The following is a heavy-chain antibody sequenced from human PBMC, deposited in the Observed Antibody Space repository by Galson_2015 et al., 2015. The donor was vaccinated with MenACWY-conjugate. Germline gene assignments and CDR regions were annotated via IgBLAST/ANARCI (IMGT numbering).Heavy chain of an antibody. CDR2: IKQHGTEK. V-gene: IGHV3-7*03. Sequence: SLRLSCAASGFPFSSYWMSWVRQAPGKGLEWVANIKQHGTEKYYVDSVRGRFTISRDNAKNSLYLQMNSLKAEDAAMYYCARARADCDGGSCNPTTDVYYVDHWAQGTLVTVSS. CDR3: ARARADCDGGSCNPTTDVYYVDH. D-gene: IGHD2-15*01. J-gene: IGHJ4*02. CDR1: GFPFSSYW.